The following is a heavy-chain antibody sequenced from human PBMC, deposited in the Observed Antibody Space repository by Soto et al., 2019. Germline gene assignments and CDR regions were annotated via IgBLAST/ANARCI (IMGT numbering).Heavy chain of an antibody. J-gene: IGHJ6*02. D-gene: IGHD4-4*01. CDR1: GFIFSSYW. Sequence: PGGSLSLSCATSGFIFSSYWMNWVRQAPGKGLVWVSRINIDGSSTNYVDSVKGRFTISRDNAKNTLYLEMNSLRADDTAVYKGAREGPYRHGVDVWGQGTTVTVSS. CDR2: INIDGSST. CDR3: AREGPYRHGVDV. V-gene: IGHV3-74*01.